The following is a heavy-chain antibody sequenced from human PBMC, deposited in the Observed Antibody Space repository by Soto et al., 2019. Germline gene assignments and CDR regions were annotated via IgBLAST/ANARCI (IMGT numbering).Heavy chain of an antibody. D-gene: IGHD3-16*01. CDR1: GYTFIRYG. J-gene: IGHJ6*02. V-gene: IGHV1-18*01. CDR3: ARGGYYDKVWGKMNYYGLDV. Sequence: EASVKVSCKASGYTFIRYGITWVRQAPGQGLEWMGWISAYNDYTNYAQKLQGRVTMTTDTSTSTVYMELRSLRSDDTAVYYCARGGYYDKVWGKMNYYGLDVWGQGTTVTVSS. CDR2: ISAYNDYT.